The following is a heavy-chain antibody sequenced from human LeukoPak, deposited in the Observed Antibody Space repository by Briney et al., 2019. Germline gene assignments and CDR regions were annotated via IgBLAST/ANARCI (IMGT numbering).Heavy chain of an antibody. Sequence: SETLSLTCAVYGGSFSGYYWSWIRQPPGKGLEWIGEINHSGSTNYNPSLKSRVTISVDTSKNQFSLKLSSVTAADTAVYYCARQLSRYYGSGSRYFDYWGQGTLVTVSP. CDR3: ARQLSRYYGSGSRYFDY. CDR2: INHSGST. CDR1: GGSFSGYY. J-gene: IGHJ4*02. V-gene: IGHV4-34*01. D-gene: IGHD3-10*01.